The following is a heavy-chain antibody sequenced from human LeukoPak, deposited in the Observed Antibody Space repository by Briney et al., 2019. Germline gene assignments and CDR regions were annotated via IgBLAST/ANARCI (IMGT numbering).Heavy chain of an antibody. J-gene: IGHJ6*03. CDR3: ARDASSWYSTYYYYMDV. D-gene: IGHD6-13*01. CDR1: GYTFTRYA. V-gene: IGHV7-4-1*02. Sequence: GASVKVSCKASGYTFTRYAMNWVRQAPGQGLEWMGWINTNTGNPTYAQGFTGRFVFSLDTSVNTAYLQISSLKAEDTAVYYCARDASSWYSTYYYYMDVWGKGTTVTVSS. CDR2: INTNTGNP.